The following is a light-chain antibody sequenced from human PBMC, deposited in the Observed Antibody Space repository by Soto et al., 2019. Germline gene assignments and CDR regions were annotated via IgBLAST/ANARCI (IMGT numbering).Light chain of an antibody. Sequence: QSVLTQSPSASGTPGQRVTISCSGSSSNIGNYYVYWYRQLPGTAPKLLIYRDSQRPSGVPDRFSGSKSGTSASLAISGLRSKDEADYYCAAWDDSLHNFVFGTGTXVTVL. CDR2: RDS. J-gene: IGLJ1*01. V-gene: IGLV1-47*01. CDR3: AAWDDSLHNFV. CDR1: SSNIGNYY.